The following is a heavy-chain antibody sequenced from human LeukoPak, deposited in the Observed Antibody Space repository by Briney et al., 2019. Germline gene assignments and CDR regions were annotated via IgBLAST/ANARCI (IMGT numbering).Heavy chain of an antibody. Sequence: ASVKVSCKASGGTFSSYAISWVRQAPGQGLEWMGGIIPIFGTANYAQKFQGRVTITADKSTSTAYMELSSLRSEDTAVYYCARDQDSSSWYNFDYWGQGTLVTVSS. J-gene: IGHJ4*02. D-gene: IGHD6-13*01. CDR2: IIPIFGTA. CDR3: ARDQDSSSWYNFDY. V-gene: IGHV1-69*06. CDR1: GGTFSSYA.